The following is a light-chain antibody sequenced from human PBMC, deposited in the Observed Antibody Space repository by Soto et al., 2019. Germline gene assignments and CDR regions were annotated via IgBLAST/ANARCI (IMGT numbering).Light chain of an antibody. CDR1: AGDVGGYNY. V-gene: IGLV2-14*01. Sequence: QSALTQPASVSGFLGRRLPFPGPGPAGDVGGYNYVSWYQQHPGKAPKLMIYVASNRPSGVSNRFSGSKSGNTASLTISGLQAEDEADYYCSSYTSSSTLGVFGGGTKLTVL. CDR2: VAS. J-gene: IGLJ2*01. CDR3: SSYTSSSTLGV.